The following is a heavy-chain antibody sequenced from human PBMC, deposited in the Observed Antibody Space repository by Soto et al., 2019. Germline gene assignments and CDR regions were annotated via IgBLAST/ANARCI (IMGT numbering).Heavy chain of an antibody. J-gene: IGHJ3*02. D-gene: IGHD2-21*02. CDR3: ARESSGGNSDFDI. CDR2: IFHSGST. Sequence: SETLSLTCAVSGYSITTGYSWGWIRQPPGKGLEWIGNIFHSGSTYYNPSLKSRLTVSADTSKNQFSLKLRSVTAADTAIYYCARESSGGNSDFDIWGQGTIVTVSS. V-gene: IGHV4-38-2*01. CDR1: GYSITTGYS.